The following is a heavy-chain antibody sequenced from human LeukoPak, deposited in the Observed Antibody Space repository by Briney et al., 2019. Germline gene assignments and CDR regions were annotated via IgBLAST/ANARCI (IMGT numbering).Heavy chain of an antibody. CDR3: ARVGNYYDSSGNHDY. J-gene: IGHJ4*02. Sequence: SETLSLTCAVYGGSFSGYYWSWIRQPPGKGLEWIGEINHSGSTNYNPSLKSRVTISVDKSKNQFSLKLSSVTAADTAVYYCARVGNYYDSSGNHDYWGQGTLVTVSS. V-gene: IGHV4-34*01. CDR2: INHSGST. D-gene: IGHD3-22*01. CDR1: GGSFSGYY.